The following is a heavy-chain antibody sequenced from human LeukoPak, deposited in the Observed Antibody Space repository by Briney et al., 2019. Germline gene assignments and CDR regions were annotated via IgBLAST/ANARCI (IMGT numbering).Heavy chain of an antibody. J-gene: IGHJ4*02. CDR2: IYSGGST. CDR3: ARDQGPIAAAGTFDY. D-gene: IGHD6-13*01. CDR1: GFTVSSNY. Sequence: GGSLRLSCAASGFTVSSNYMSWVRQAPGKGLEWVSVIYSGGSTYYADSVKGRFTISRDNSKNTLYLQMNSLRAEDTAVYYCARDQGPIAAAGTFDYWGQGTLVTVSS. V-gene: IGHV3-53*01.